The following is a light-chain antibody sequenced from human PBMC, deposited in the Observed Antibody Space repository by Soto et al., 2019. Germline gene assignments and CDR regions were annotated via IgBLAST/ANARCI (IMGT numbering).Light chain of an antibody. CDR1: SGSVSTSYY. CDR2: STN. V-gene: IGLV8-61*01. CDR3: VLYLGSGIWV. Sequence: QAVVTQEPSFSVSPGRTATLTCGLSSGSVSTSYYPSWYQLTPGQAPRTLIYSTNTRSSGVPDRFSGSILGNKAALTITGAQADDESDYYCVLYLGSGIWVFGGGTKVTVL. J-gene: IGLJ3*02.